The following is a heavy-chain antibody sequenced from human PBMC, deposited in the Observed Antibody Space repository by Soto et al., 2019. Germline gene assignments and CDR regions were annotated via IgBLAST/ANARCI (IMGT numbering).Heavy chain of an antibody. J-gene: IGHJ4*02. CDR1: GFTVSGNF. Sequence: PGGSLRLSCAASGFTVSGNFMSWVRQAPGKGLEWVSIIYTVVTTYYADSVKGRFTISRDNSKNTLYLQMNSLRAEDSAVYYCASRFSSSWSALDYWGRGTLVTVS. D-gene: IGHD6-13*01. V-gene: IGHV3-53*01. CDR2: IYTVVTT. CDR3: ASRFSSSWSALDY.